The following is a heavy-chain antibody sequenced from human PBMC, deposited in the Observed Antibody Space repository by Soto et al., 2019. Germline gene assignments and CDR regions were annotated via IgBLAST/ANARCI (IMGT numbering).Heavy chain of an antibody. CDR2: IFYSGST. J-gene: IGHJ4*02. Sequence: PSETLSLTCTVSSGSISSTIYSWDWIRQPPGKGLEWIGSIFYSGSTYYNPSLKSRVTISVDTSKNQFSLKLTSVTAADTAVYYCARDKITGHIDYLGQRTLVTVSS. CDR1: SGSISSTIYS. D-gene: IGHD2-8*02. CDR3: ARDKITGHIDY. V-gene: IGHV4-39*07.